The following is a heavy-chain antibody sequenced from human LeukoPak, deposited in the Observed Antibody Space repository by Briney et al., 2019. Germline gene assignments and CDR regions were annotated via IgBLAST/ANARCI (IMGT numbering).Heavy chain of an antibody. D-gene: IGHD3-10*01. Sequence: GGALRLSCAASGFPFSSYWMHWLRQAPGGGLVWVSFINRDGSSTGYADSVRGRFTVSRDNAKNTLYLHMNSLRVEDTAVYYCAFGTGREGYMDVWGKGTTVTVSS. CDR3: AFGTGREGYMDV. J-gene: IGHJ6*03. CDR2: INRDGSST. CDR1: GFPFSSYW. V-gene: IGHV3-74*01.